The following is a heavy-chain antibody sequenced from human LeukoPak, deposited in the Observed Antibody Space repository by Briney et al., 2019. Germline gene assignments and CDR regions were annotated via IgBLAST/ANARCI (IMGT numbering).Heavy chain of an antibody. CDR1: GGSISSSSYY. CDR3: ARSRYSSGWDYYYYGMDV. CDR2: IYYSGST. D-gene: IGHD6-19*01. J-gene: IGHJ6*02. Sequence: SETLSLTCTVSGGSISSSSYYWGWIRQPPGKGLEWIGSIYYSGSTYYTPSLKSRVTIPVDTSKNQFSLKLSSVTAADTAVYYCARSRYSSGWDYYYYGMDVWGQGTTVTVSS. V-gene: IGHV4-39*07.